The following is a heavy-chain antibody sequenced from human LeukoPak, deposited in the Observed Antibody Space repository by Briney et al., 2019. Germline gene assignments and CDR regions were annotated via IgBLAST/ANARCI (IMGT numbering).Heavy chain of an antibody. CDR3: ARGWQPNNWFDP. Sequence: PSETLSLTCSVSGGSIIYWSWIRQPPGKGLEWIGYIYYSGSTNYNPSLKSRVTISVDTSKNQFSLKLSSVTAADTAVYYCARGWQPNNWFDPWGQGTLVTVSS. CDR2: IYYSGST. V-gene: IGHV4-59*01. D-gene: IGHD2-8*01. J-gene: IGHJ5*02. CDR1: GGSIIY.